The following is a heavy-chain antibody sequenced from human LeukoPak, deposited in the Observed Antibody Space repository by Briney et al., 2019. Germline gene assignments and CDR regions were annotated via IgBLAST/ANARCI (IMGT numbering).Heavy chain of an antibody. CDR3: ARDLWWGVGASVHYFDY. V-gene: IGHV1-2*02. CDR2: INPNSGGT. Sequence: ASVKVSCKASGYTFTGYYMHWVRQAPGQGLEWMGWINPNSGGTNYAQKFQGRVTMTRDTSVSTAYMELSRLRSDDTAVYYCARDLWWGVGASVHYFDYWGQGTLVTVSS. J-gene: IGHJ4*02. CDR1: GYTFTGYY. D-gene: IGHD1-26*01.